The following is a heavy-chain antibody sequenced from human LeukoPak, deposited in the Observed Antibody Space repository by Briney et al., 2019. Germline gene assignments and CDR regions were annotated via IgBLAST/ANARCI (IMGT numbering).Heavy chain of an antibody. D-gene: IGHD4-11*01. CDR3: ARSVPDYTRFDY. CDR1: GFTFSDYA. Sequence: PGGSLRLSCVASGFTFSDYAMNWVRQAPGKGLEWVSTFKTKYNQVYYAESVRGRFTISTDNSNNTVYLQMNGLRAEDTALYYCARSVPDYTRFDYWGQGALVTVSS. J-gene: IGHJ4*02. CDR2: FKTKYNQV. V-gene: IGHV3-23*05.